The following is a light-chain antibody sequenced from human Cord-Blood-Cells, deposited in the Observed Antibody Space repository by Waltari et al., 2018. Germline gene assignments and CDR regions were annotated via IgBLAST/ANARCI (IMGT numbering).Light chain of an antibody. CDR1: QSVSSN. CDR3: QQYNNWKT. J-gene: IGKJ4*01. CDR2: GAS. Sequence: EMVMTQSPANLSVSPGHSATLSCRASQSVSSNLAWYQQKPGQEPRLLIYGASTRATGIPARFSGSGSGTEFTLTISSLQSEDLAVYYCQQYNNWKTFGEGTKVEIK. V-gene: IGKV3-15*01.